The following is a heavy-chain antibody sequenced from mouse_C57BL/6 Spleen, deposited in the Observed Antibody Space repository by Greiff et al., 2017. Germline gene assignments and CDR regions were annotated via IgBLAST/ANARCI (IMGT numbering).Heavy chain of an antibody. Sequence: QVQLQQPGAELVKPGASVKLSCKASGYTFTSYWMHWVKQRPGQGLEWIGMIHPNSGSTNYNEKFKSKATLTVDKSSSTAYMQLSSLTSEDSAVYYCGREGGSSFYYFDYWGQGTTLTVSS. V-gene: IGHV1-64*01. J-gene: IGHJ2*01. CDR2: IHPNSGST. D-gene: IGHD1-1*01. CDR3: GREGGSSFYYFDY. CDR1: GYTFTSYW.